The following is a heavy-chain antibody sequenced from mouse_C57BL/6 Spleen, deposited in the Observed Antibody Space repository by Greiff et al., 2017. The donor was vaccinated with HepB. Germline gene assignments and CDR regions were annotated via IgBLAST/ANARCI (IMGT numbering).Heavy chain of an antibody. CDR2: IRNKANGYTT. CDR1: GFTFTDYY. CDR3: ARYNYGSSSWFAY. D-gene: IGHD1-1*01. V-gene: IGHV7-3*01. Sequence: EVNLVESGGGLVQPGGSLSLSCAASGFTFTDYYMSWVRQPPGKALEWLGFIRNKANGYTTEYSASVKGRFTISRDNSQSILYLQMNALRAEDSATYYCARYNYGSSSWFAYWGQGTLVTVSA. J-gene: IGHJ3*01.